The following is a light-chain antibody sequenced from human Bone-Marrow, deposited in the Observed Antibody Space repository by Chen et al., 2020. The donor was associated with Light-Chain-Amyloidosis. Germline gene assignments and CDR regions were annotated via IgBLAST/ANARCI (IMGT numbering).Light chain of an antibody. CDR2: YDN. Sequence: SYELTQPSSVSVSPGQTARNTCSGDILTKKFSRWFQQKPGQAPRLIIFYDNERPSGIPERFSASTSGTTVTLTISGAQVEDEADYYCYSATDNNLGVFGTGTKVTVL. CDR1: ILTKKF. V-gene: IGLV3-27*01. J-gene: IGLJ1*01. CDR3: YSATDNNLGV.